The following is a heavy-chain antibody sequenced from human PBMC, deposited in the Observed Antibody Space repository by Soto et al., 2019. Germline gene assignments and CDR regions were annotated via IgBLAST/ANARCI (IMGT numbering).Heavy chain of an antibody. J-gene: IGHJ4*02. D-gene: IGHD3-9*01. CDR2: INHSGST. Sequence: SETLSLTCAVYGGSFSGYYWSWIRQPPGKGLEWIGEINHSGSTNYNPSLKSRVTISVDTSKNQFSLKLSSVTAADTAVYYCAIGGPHLLPDFDWSAFDYWGQVTLVTVSS. CDR1: GGSFSGYY. V-gene: IGHV4-34*01. CDR3: AIGGPHLLPDFDWSAFDY.